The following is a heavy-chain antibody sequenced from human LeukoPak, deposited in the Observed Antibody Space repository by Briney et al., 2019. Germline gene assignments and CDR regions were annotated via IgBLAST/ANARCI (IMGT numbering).Heavy chain of an antibody. D-gene: IGHD6-13*01. V-gene: IGHV3-20*04. CDR3: ARTYSSSWYGAVDY. CDR2: INWNGGST. Sequence: GGSLRLSCAASGFTFDDYDMSWVRQAPGKGLEWVSGINWNGGSTGYADSVKGRFTISRDNAKNSLYLQMNSLRAEDTALYYCARTYSSSWYGAVDYWGQGTLVTVSS. J-gene: IGHJ4*02. CDR1: GFTFDDYD.